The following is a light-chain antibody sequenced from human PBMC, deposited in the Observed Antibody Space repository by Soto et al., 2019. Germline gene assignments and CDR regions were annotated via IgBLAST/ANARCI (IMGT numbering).Light chain of an antibody. CDR3: MQALQTPWT. CDR2: LGS. Sequence: DIVMTQSPLSLPVTPGEPASISCRSSQSLLHSNGYNYLDWYLQKPGQSPQLLIYLGSNRASGVPDRFRGSVSGTDFTLKISRVEAEDVGVYYCMQALQTPWTLGQGTKVEIK. J-gene: IGKJ1*01. V-gene: IGKV2-28*01. CDR1: QSLLHSNGYNY.